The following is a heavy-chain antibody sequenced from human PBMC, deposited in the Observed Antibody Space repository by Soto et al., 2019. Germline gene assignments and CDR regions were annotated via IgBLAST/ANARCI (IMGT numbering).Heavy chain of an antibody. V-gene: IGHV1-18*01. CDR2: ISAYNGNT. CDR1: GYTFTNTG. D-gene: IGHD3-3*01. Sequence: ASGKVSCKASGYTFTNTGLRSGRPAPGQGLEWLGWISAYNGNTNYAQKLQGRVTMTTDTSTSTAYMELSSLRSEDTAVYYCARDRSQGDFWSGYYSCWFVPCGQGTLVTVST. J-gene: IGHJ5*02. CDR3: ARDRSQGDFWSGYYSCWFVP.